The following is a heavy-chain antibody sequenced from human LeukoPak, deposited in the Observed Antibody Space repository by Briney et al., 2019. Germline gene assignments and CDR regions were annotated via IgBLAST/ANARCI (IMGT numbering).Heavy chain of an antibody. CDR3: ARVGVVVAATYNWFDP. J-gene: IGHJ5*02. CDR2: INHSGST. D-gene: IGHD2-15*01. Sequence: TTSETLSLTCAVYGGSFSGYYWSWIRQPPGKGLEWIGEINHSGSTNYNPSLKSRVTISVDTSKNQFSLKLSSVTAADTAVYYCARVGVVVAATYNWFDPWGQGTLVTVSS. V-gene: IGHV4-34*01. CDR1: GGSFSGYY.